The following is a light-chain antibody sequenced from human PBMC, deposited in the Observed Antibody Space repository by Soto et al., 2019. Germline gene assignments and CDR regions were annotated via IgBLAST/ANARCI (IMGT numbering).Light chain of an antibody. J-gene: IGLJ1*01. CDR2: SNN. Sequence: QPVLTQPPSASGTPGQRVTISCSGSNSNIGSNTVEWYQQVPGKAPKLLISSNNQRPSGVPDRFSGSKSGTSASLAISGLQSEDEAHYYCAAWDDSLNGPFFGTGTQLTVL. CDR3: AAWDDSLNGPF. V-gene: IGLV1-44*01. CDR1: NSNIGSNT.